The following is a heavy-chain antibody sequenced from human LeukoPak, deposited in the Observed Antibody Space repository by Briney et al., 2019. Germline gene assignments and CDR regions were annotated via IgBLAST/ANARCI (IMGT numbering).Heavy chain of an antibody. CDR3: ARAYYYGSGSYPRDY. CDR1: GYTFTSYG. V-gene: IGHV1-18*01. CDR2: ISAYNGNT. J-gene: IGHJ4*02. Sequence: ASVKVSCKASGYTFTSYGISWVRQAPGQGLEWMGWISAYNGNTNYAQKLQGRVTMTTDTSTSTAYMELRSLRSDDTAVYYCARAYYYGSGSYPRDYWGQGTLATVSS. D-gene: IGHD3-10*01.